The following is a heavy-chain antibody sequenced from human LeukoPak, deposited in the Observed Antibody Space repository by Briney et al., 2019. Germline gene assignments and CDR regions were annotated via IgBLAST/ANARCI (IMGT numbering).Heavy chain of an antibody. Sequence: PGGSLRLSCAASGLTFSSYAMNWVRQAPGKGLEWVSAISGSGGNTYYADSVKGRFTISRDNSKNTLYLQMNSLRAEDTAVYYCAKAPGYSSSSYWGQGTLVTVSS. CDR1: GLTFSSYA. D-gene: IGHD6-6*01. CDR2: ISGSGGNT. V-gene: IGHV3-23*01. J-gene: IGHJ4*02. CDR3: AKAPGYSSSSY.